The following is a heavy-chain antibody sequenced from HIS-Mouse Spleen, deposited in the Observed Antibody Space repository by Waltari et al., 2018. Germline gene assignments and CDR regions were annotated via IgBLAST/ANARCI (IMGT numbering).Heavy chain of an antibody. V-gene: IGHV4-39*07. D-gene: IGHD6-13*01. CDR1: GGSISSSSYY. CDR3: AREIPYSSSWYDWYFDL. Sequence: QLQLQESGPGLVKPSETLSLTCTVSGGSISSSSYYWGWIRQPPGKGLEWIGGIYSSGSTYYTPSLKNRVTISVDTSKNQFSLKLSSVTAADTAVYYCAREIPYSSSWYDWYFDLWGRGTLVTVSS. J-gene: IGHJ2*01. CDR2: IYSSGST.